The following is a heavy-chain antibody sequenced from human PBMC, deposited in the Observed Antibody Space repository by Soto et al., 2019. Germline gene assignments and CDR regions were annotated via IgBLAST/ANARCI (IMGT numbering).Heavy chain of an antibody. V-gene: IGHV3-7*01. CDR1: GFTFSSYW. J-gene: IGHJ6*02. D-gene: IGHD2-2*01. CDR3: ARDPNIVLVPAALRSYYYYYGMDV. CDR2: IKQDGSEK. Sequence: GGSLRLSCAAAGFTFSSYWMSWVRQAPGKGLEWVANIKQDGSEKYYVDSVKGRFTISRDNAKNSLYLQMNSLRAEDTAVYYCARDPNIVLVPAALRSYYYYYGMDVWGQGTTVTVSS.